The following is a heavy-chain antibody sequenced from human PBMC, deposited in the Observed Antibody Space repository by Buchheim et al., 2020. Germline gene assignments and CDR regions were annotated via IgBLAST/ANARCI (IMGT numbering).Heavy chain of an antibody. CDR2: INPSGGST. CDR1: GYTFTSYY. J-gene: IGHJ4*02. V-gene: IGHV1-46*01. CDR3: ARARVGYDFWSGYFDY. Sequence: QVQLVQSGAEVKKPGASVKVSCKASGYTFTSYYMHWVRQAPGQGLEWMGIINPSGGSTSYAQKFQGRVTMTRDTSTSKVYMGLSSLRSEDTAVYYCARARVGYDFWSGYFDYWGQGTL. D-gene: IGHD3-3*01.